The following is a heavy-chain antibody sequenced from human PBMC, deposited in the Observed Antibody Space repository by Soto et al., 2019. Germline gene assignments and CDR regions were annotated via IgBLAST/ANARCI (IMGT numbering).Heavy chain of an antibody. D-gene: IGHD3-9*01. CDR2: IYHSGST. J-gene: IGHJ4*02. Sequence: PSETLSLTCTVSGGSINNYYWSWIRQPPGKGLEWIGDIYHSGSTNYNPSLKSRVTISVDKSKNQFSLKLSSVTAADTAVYYCARVGDYDILTGYWSQFDYWGQGTLVTVSS. V-gene: IGHV4-59*12. CDR3: ARVGDYDILTGYWSQFDY. CDR1: GGSINNYY.